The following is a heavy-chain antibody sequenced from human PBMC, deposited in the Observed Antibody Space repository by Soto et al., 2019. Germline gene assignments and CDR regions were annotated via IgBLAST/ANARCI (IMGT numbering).Heavy chain of an antibody. V-gene: IGHV4-59*01. J-gene: IGHJ5*02. CDR3: ARGINNVVVAATPEGFWFDP. Sequence: SETLSLTCPVSGGSISSYYWSWIRPPPGKGLEWIGYIYYSGSTNYNPSLKSRVTISVDTSKNQFSLKLSSVTAADTAVYYCARGINNVVVAATPEGFWFDPWGQGTLVTSPQ. D-gene: IGHD2-15*01. CDR2: IYYSGST. CDR1: GGSISSYY.